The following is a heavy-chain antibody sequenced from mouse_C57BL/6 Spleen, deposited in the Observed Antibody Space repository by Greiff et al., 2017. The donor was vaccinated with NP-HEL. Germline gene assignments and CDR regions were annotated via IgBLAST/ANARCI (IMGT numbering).Heavy chain of an antibody. J-gene: IGHJ4*01. CDR2: ISSGGSYT. D-gene: IGHD1-1*01. Sequence: EVKLVESGGDLVKPGGSLKLSCAASGFTFSSYGMSWVRQTPDKRLEWVATISSGGSYTYYPDSVKGRFTITSDNAKNTLYLQMSSLKSEDTAMYYSAIHLYYYGSSQNYYAMDYWGQGTSLTVSS. CDR3: AIHLYYYGSSQNYYAMDY. CDR1: GFTFSSYG. V-gene: IGHV5-6*02.